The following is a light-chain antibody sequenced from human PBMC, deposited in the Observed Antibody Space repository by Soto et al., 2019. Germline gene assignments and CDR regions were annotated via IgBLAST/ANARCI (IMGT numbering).Light chain of an antibody. J-gene: IGKJ1*01. CDR3: QHYGSSPWT. V-gene: IGKV3-20*01. CDR1: QTVSGSY. CDR2: DAS. Sequence: EIVLTQSAGTLSLSPGERATLSCRASQTVSGSYLAWFQQKPGHAPRLLIYDASTRAAVVPDRFSGSGSGTDFSLTINRLEPEDFAVYYCQHYGSSPWTFGQGTKLEIK.